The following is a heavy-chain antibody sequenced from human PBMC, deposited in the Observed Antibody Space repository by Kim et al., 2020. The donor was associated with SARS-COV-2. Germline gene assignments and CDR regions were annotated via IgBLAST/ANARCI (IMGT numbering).Heavy chain of an antibody. D-gene: IGHD5-18*01. CDR2: IYYSGST. CDR1: GGSISSGGYY. CDR3: ARGGPGYGYRHDAFDI. V-gene: IGHV4-31*03. J-gene: IGHJ3*02. Sequence: SETLSLTCTVSGGSISSGGYYWSWIRQHPGKGLEWIGYIYYSGSTYYNPSLKSRVTISVDTSKNQFSLKLSSVTAADTAVYYCARGGPGYGYRHDAFDIWGQGTMVTVSS.